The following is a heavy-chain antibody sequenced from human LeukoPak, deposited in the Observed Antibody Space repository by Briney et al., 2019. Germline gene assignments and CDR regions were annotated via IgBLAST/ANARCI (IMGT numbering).Heavy chain of an antibody. D-gene: IGHD6-25*01. V-gene: IGHV4-34*01. J-gene: IGHJ1*01. CDR1: GGSFSGYY. CDR3: ASPTAGDDGGYFQH. Sequence: SETLSLTCAVYGGSFSGYYWSWIRQPPGKGLEWIGEINHSGSTNYNPSLKSRVTISVDTSKNQFSLKLSSVTAADTAVYYCASPTAGDDGGYFQHWGQGTLVTVSS. CDR2: INHSGST.